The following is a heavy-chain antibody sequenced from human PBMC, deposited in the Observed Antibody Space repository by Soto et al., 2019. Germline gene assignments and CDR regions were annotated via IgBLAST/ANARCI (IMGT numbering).Heavy chain of an antibody. J-gene: IGHJ3*02. Sequence: QVQLVESGGGVVQPGRSLRLSCAVSGFTFSDFGMHWVRQAPGKGLEWVALIWYHGGNEEYADSVKGRISISRDNSKNTLYLQMDSLRAEDTAVYYCARRGCVKGVCYNSYDMWGQGTMVTVSS. CDR1: GFTFSDFG. CDR3: ARRGCVKGVCYNSYDM. D-gene: IGHD2-8*01. V-gene: IGHV3-33*03. CDR2: IWYHGGNE.